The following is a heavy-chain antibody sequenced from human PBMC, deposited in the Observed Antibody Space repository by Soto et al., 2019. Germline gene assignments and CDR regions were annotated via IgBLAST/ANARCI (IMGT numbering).Heavy chain of an antibody. CDR1: GGSISSYY. J-gene: IGHJ5*02. D-gene: IGHD2-15*01. CDR2: IYYSGST. CDR3: ARNSEYCSGGSCWNGGWFDP. Sequence: QVQLQESGPGLVKPSETLSLTCTVSGGSISSYYWSWIRQPPGKGLEWIGYIYYSGSTNYNPSLKSRVTISVDTSKIQFSLKLSSVTAADRAVYYCARNSEYCSGGSCWNGGWFDPWGQGTLVTVSS. V-gene: IGHV4-59*01.